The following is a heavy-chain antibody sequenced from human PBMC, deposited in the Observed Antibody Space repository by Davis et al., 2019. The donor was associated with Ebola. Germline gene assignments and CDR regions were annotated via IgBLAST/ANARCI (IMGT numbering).Heavy chain of an antibody. CDR3: AKVDINGMGSGWYREY. Sequence: GESLKISCAASGFTFSSYWMHWVRQVPGKGLVWVSRINSDGSSTSYADSVKGRFTISRDNAKNTLYLQMNSLRAEDTAVYYCAKVDINGMGSGWYREYWGQGTLVTVSS. CDR2: INSDGSST. J-gene: IGHJ4*02. CDR1: GFTFSSYW. D-gene: IGHD6-19*01. V-gene: IGHV3-74*01.